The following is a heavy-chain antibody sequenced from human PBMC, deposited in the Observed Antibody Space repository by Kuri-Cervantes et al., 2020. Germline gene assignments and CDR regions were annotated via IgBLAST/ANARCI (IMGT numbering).Heavy chain of an antibody. D-gene: IGHD5/OR15-5a*01. V-gene: IGHV3-30*18. J-gene: IGHJ6*02. CDR2: ISYDGSNK. CDR1: GFTFSDYY. Sequence: GGSLRLSCAASGFTFSDYYMSWIRQAPGKGLEWVAVISYDGSNKYYADSVKGRFTISRDNSKNTLYLQMNSLRAEDTAVYYCAKVSDYYGMDVWGQGTTVTVSS. CDR3: AKVSDYYGMDV.